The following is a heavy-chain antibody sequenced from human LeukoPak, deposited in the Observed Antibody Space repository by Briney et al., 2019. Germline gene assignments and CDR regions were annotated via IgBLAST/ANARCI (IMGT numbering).Heavy chain of an antibody. Sequence: PSETLSLTCAVYGGSFSGYYWSWIRQPPGKGLEWIGEINHSGSTNYNPSLKSRVTISVDTSKNQFSLKLSSVTAADTAVYYCARGPTWNYDFWKKQKPSVYYFDYWGQGTLVTVSS. CDR3: ARGPTWNYDFWKKQKPSVYYFDY. V-gene: IGHV4-34*01. CDR2: INHSGST. CDR1: GGSFSGYY. J-gene: IGHJ4*02. D-gene: IGHD3-3*01.